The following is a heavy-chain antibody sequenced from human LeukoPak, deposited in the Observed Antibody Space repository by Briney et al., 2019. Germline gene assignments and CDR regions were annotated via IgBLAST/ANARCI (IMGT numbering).Heavy chain of an antibody. D-gene: IGHD1-26*01. CDR1: GFTFSSYS. J-gene: IGHJ4*02. V-gene: IGHV3-21*01. CDR2: ISSSSSYI. Sequence: PGGSLRLSCAASGFTFSSYSMNWVRQAPGKGLEWVSSISSSSSYIYYADSVKGRFTISRDNAKNSLYLQMNSLRADDTAVYYCARRSSGTSGLDYWGQGILVTVSS. CDR3: ARRSSGTSGLDY.